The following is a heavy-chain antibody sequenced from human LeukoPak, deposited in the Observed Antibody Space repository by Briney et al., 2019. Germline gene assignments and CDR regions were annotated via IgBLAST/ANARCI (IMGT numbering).Heavy chain of an antibody. Sequence: ASVKVSCKASGYSFTSYYIHWVRLAPGQGLEWMGVINPSGGSTGYAQKFQGRVTMTRDMSTSTDYMELSSLRSEDTAIYYCARDNSVGDNAWWFDPWGQGTLVTVSS. CDR2: INPSGGST. CDR1: GYSFTSYY. J-gene: IGHJ5*02. V-gene: IGHV1-46*01. CDR3: ARDNSVGDNAWWFDP. D-gene: IGHD1-26*01.